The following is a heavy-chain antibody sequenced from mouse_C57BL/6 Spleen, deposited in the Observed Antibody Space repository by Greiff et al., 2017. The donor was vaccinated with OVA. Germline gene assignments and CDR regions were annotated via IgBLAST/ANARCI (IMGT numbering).Heavy chain of an antibody. V-gene: IGHV3-6*01. D-gene: IGHD2-3*01. J-gene: IGHJ2*01. CDR2: IRYDGSN. Sequence: EVKLMESGPGLVKPSQSLSLTCSVTGYSITSGYFWYWIRQLPGNQLEWMGFIRYDGSNNYNPSLKNRISITRDTSKNQFFLKLNSVTTEDTATDTGARDRRWAYYFDYWGQGTTLTVSS. CDR1: GYSITSGYF. CDR3: ARDRRWAYYFDY.